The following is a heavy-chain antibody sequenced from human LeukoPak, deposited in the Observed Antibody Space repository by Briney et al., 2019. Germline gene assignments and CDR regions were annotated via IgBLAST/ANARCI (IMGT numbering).Heavy chain of an antibody. J-gene: IGHJ5*02. CDR3: ARRSSIAARPGWFDP. CDR1: GYTFTSYG. D-gene: IGHD6-6*01. CDR2: ISAYNGST. Sequence: VASVKVSCKASGYTFTSYGISWVRQAPGQGLEWMGWISAYNGSTNYAQKLQGRVTMTTDTSTSTAYMELRSLRSDDTAVYYCARRSSIAARPGWFDPWGQGTLVTVSS. V-gene: IGHV1-18*01.